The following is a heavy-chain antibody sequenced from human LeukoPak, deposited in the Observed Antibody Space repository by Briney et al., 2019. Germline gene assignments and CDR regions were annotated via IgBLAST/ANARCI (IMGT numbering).Heavy chain of an antibody. CDR2: ISGSGGST. D-gene: IGHD6-13*01. V-gene: IGHV3-23*01. CDR1: GFTFSSYA. CDR3: AKDHRPGIAAAGTGGFDY. J-gene: IGHJ4*02. Sequence: GGSLRLSCAASGFTFSSYAMSWVRQAPGKGLEWVSAISGSGGSTYYAGSVKGRFTNSRDNSKNTLYLQMNSLRAEDTAVYYCAKDHRPGIAAAGTGGFDYWGQGTLVTVSS.